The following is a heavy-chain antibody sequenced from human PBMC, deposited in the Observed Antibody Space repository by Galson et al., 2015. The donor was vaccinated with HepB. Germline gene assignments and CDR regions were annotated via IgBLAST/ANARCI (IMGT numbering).Heavy chain of an antibody. V-gene: IGHV1-69*01. J-gene: IGHJ4*02. CDR3: ARDRYSGSYQDY. CDR2: IIPIFGTA. CDR1: GGTFSSYA. D-gene: IGHD1-26*01. Sequence: CKASGGTFSSYAISWVRQAPGQGLEWMGGIIPIFGTANYAQKFQGRVTITADESTSTAYMELSSLRSEDTAVYYCARDRYSGSYQDYWGQGTLVTVSS.